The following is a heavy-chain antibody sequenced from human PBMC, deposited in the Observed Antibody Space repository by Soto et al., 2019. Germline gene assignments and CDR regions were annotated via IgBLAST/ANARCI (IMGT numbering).Heavy chain of an antibody. CDR1: GYTFTSYA. D-gene: IGHD2-21*01. CDR3: AREAELCGGKCWTYYWLDT. J-gene: IGHJ5*02. CDR2: INVGIGNP. V-gene: IGHV1-3*01. Sequence: QVYLVQSGAEVKKPGSSVKVSCKASGYTFTSYAMHWVRQAPGQGLEWMGRINVGIGNPEYAQKFQGRVTITRDTSASTAYLGRRRLGSAAPAVYYCAREAELCGGKCWTYYWLDTWGQGTLVPVSS.